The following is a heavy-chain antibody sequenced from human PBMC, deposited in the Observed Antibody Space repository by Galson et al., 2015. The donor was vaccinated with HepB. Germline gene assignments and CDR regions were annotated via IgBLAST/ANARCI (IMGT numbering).Heavy chain of an antibody. D-gene: IGHD3-22*01. CDR2: ISYDEMYK. Sequence: SLRLSCAASGFTFTNYAMHWARQAPGKGLEWVAVISYDEMYKYYTDSVRGRFTISRDNSKNTLYLQMNSLRTEDTAVYYCAREPRTRRYYYDSSTYGPVDYWGQGSLVTVSS. V-gene: IGHV3-30*04. CDR1: GFTFTNYA. CDR3: AREPRTRRYYYDSSTYGPVDY. J-gene: IGHJ4*02.